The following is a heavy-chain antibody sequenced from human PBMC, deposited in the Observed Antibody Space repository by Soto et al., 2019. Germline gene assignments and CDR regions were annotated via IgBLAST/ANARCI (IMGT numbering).Heavy chain of an antibody. D-gene: IGHD3-10*01. Sequence: QVQLQESGPGRVKPSETLSLTCTASGGSISPYYWSWIRQPPGEGMEWLGYIYYSGYTNYIPSLKSRLTISVDTSKNQFPLRLSSVTAADTAVYFCARLIRDASGSYRLDYWGRGTLVTVSS. V-gene: IGHV4-59*08. CDR1: GGSISPYY. CDR2: IYYSGYT. CDR3: ARLIRDASGSYRLDY. J-gene: IGHJ4*02.